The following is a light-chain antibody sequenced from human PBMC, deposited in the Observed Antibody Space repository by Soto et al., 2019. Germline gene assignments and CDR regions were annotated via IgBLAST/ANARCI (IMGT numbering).Light chain of an antibody. CDR3: QQLNSYPYT. CDR2: AAS. J-gene: IGKJ2*01. V-gene: IGKV1-9*01. CDR1: QGISSY. Sequence: DIQLTQSPSFLSASVGDRVTITCRASQGISSYLAWYQQKPGKAPKLLIYAASTLQSVVPSRFSGSGSGTEFTLTISSRQPEDFATYYCQQLNSYPYTFGQGTKLEIK.